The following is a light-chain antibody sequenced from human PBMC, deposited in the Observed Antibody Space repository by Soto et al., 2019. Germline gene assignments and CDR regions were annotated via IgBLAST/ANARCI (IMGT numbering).Light chain of an antibody. CDR2: GAS. CDR1: QSVSSN. CDR3: QQYNKWPIIT. V-gene: IGKV3D-15*01. J-gene: IGKJ5*01. Sequence: EIVMTQSPATLSVSPGERAALSCRASQSVSSNLAWFQQKPCQAHRLLIYGASTRATGTPARFSGSGSGTEFTLTISSLQSEDFALYYCQQYNKWPIITFGQGTRLEIK.